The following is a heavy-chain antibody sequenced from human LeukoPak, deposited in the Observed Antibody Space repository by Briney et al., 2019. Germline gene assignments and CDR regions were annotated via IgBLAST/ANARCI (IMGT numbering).Heavy chain of an antibody. Sequence: SETLSLTCTVSGGSISSGGYYWSWIRQHPEKGLEWIGYIYYSGSTYYNPSLKSRVTILVDTSNNQFSLKLTSVTAADTAVYYCARQRYGDPNWYFDLWGRGTLVTVSS. D-gene: IGHD4-17*01. V-gene: IGHV4-31*03. CDR3: ARQRYGDPNWYFDL. J-gene: IGHJ2*01. CDR2: IYYSGST. CDR1: GGSISSGGYY.